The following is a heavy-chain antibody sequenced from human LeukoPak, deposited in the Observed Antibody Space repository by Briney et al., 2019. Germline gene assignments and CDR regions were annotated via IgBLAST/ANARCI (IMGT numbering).Heavy chain of an antibody. Sequence: SETLSLTCTVSGGSISSYYWSWIRQPPGKGLEWIGYIYYSGSTNYNPSLNSRVTISVDTSKNQFSLKLSSVTAADTAVYYCARDYYGDFYFDYWGQGTLVTVSS. J-gene: IGHJ4*02. V-gene: IGHV4-59*01. D-gene: IGHD4-17*01. CDR2: IYYSGST. CDR3: ARDYYGDFYFDY. CDR1: GGSISSYY.